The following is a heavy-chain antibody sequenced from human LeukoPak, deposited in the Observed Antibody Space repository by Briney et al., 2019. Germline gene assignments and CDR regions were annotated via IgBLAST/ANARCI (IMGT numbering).Heavy chain of an antibody. CDR3: ANHYDSSGYEFDY. D-gene: IGHD3-22*01. CDR2: ISAYNGNT. J-gene: IGHJ4*02. CDR1: GGTFSSYA. Sequence: GASVKVSCKASGGTFSSYAISWVRQAPGQGLEWMGWISAYNGNTNYAQKLQGRVTMTTDTSTSTAYMELRSLRSDDTAVYYCANHYDSSGYEFDYWGQGTLVTVSS. V-gene: IGHV1-18*01.